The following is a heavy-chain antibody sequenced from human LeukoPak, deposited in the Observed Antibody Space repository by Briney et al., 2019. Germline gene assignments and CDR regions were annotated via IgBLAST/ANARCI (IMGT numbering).Heavy chain of an antibody. J-gene: IGHJ4*02. CDR2: INPNSGGT. Sequence: GASVKVSCKASGYTFTGYYMHWVRQAPGQGLEWMGRINPNSGGTNYAQKFQDRVTMTRDTSISTAYMELSRLRSDDTAVYYCARDYDITIFGVAYYFDYWGQGTLVTVSS. CDR3: ARDYDITIFGVAYYFDY. D-gene: IGHD3-3*01. V-gene: IGHV1-2*06. CDR1: GYTFTGYY.